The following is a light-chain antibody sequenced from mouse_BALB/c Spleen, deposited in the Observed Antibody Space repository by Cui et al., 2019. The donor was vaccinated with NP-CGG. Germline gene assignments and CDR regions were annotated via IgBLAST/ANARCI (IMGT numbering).Light chain of an antibody. CDR2: LTS. J-gene: IGKJ1*01. V-gene: IGKV4-68*01. CDR3: QQWSSNPRT. Sequence: QIVLTQYPALMSASPGEKVTMTCSASSSVSYMYWYQQKPRSSPKPWIYLTSNLASGVPARFSGSGSGTSYSLTISSMEAEDAATYYCQQWSSNPRTFGGGTKLEIK. CDR1: SSVSY.